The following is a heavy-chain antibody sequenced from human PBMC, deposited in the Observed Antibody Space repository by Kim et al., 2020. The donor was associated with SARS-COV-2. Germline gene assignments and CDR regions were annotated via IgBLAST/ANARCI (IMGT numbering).Heavy chain of an antibody. CDR3: ARLRTVRIVVVPAATNAFDY. Sequence: SETLSLTCAVYGGSFSGYYWSWIRQPPGKGLEWIGEINHSGSTNYNPSLKSRVTISVDTSKNQFSLKLSSVTAADTAVYYCARLRTVRIVVVPAATNAFDYWGQGTLVTVSS. CDR1: GGSFSGYY. CDR2: INHSGST. V-gene: IGHV4-34*01. J-gene: IGHJ4*02. D-gene: IGHD2-2*01.